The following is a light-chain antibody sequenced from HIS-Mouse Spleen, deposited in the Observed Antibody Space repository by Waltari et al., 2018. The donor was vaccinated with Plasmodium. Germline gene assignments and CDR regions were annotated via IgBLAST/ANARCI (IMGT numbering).Light chain of an antibody. J-gene: IGLJ2*01. Sequence: QSALTPPASVSGSPGQSITISCTGTSGDVGGYHSGSWYQPPPGKAPKLMIYDVSTRPSGVSNRFSGSKSGNTASLTISGLQAEDEADYYCSSYTSSSTVVFGGGTKLTVL. V-gene: IGLV2-14*03. CDR3: SSYTSSSTVV. CDR1: SGDVGGYHS. CDR2: DVS.